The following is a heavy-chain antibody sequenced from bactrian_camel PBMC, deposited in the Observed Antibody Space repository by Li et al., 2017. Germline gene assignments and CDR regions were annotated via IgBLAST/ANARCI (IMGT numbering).Heavy chain of an antibody. CDR2: IDGEGARG. V-gene: IGHV3S26*01. Sequence: HVQLVESGGGSVQVGGSLNLSCVATTGYYFSSYCMAWFRQGSGNEREGLATIDGEGARGYADSVKGRFTISKENNKNTLYLQMNSLKPEDTAMYYCAANFGPYCSGPYLARRANSEGQGTQVTVS. CDR1: GYYFSSYC. J-gene: IGHJ4*01. D-gene: IGHD2*01.